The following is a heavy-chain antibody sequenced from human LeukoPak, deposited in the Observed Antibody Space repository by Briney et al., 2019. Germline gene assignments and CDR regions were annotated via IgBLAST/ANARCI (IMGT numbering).Heavy chain of an antibody. CDR3: ARDQWLVLGYYYGMDV. CDR2: ISSRSYI. J-gene: IGHJ6*02. D-gene: IGHD6-19*01. CDR1: GFTFSSYS. V-gene: IGHV3-21*01. Sequence: GGSLRLSCAASGFTFSSYSMNWVRQAPGKGLEWVSSISSRSYINYADSVKGRFTISRDNAKNSLYLQMNSLRAEDTAVYYCARDQWLVLGYYYGMDVWGQGTTVTVSS.